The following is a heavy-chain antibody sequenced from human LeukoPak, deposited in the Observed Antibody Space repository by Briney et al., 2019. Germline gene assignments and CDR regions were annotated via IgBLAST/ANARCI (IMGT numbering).Heavy chain of an antibody. Sequence: GGSLRLTCAASGIIITSYWMSWVRQTPGKGLEWVANIKQDGSEKNYVDSVKGRFTIFRDNARNSLYLQMNSLRAEDTAVYYCASHSYGYNHWGQGTLVIVSS. D-gene: IGHD3-16*01. CDR3: ASHSYGYNH. J-gene: IGHJ5*02. CDR2: IKQDGSEK. CDR1: GIIITSYW. V-gene: IGHV3-7*01.